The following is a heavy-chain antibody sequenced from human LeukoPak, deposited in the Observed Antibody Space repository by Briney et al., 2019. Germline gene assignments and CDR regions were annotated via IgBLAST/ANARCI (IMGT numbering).Heavy chain of an antibody. J-gene: IGHJ3*02. CDR3: ATLDACEM. CDR1: GNTFTGYF. Sequence: ASVKVSCKVSGNTFTGYFIHWVRQAPGQGFEWMGWNNPNSGGANYAQKFQGRVTMTRDTSITTAFMELSRLRSDDTAVYFCATLDACEMWGQGTMVTVSS. V-gene: IGHV1-2*02. CDR2: NNPNSGGA.